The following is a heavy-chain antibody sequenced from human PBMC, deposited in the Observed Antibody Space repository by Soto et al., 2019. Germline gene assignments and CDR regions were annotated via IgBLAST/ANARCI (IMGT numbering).Heavy chain of an antibody. D-gene: IGHD5-12*01. J-gene: IGHJ4*02. V-gene: IGHV3-21*01. CDR2: ISSSSSYI. CDR3: AREVSKYRGYDFDY. Sequence: EVQLVESGGGLVKPGGSLRLSCAASGFAFSSYSMNWVRQAPGEGLEWVSSISSSSSYIYYADSVKGRFTISRDNAKNSLYLQMNSLRAEDTAVYYCAREVSKYRGYDFDYWGQGTLVTVSS. CDR1: GFAFSSYS.